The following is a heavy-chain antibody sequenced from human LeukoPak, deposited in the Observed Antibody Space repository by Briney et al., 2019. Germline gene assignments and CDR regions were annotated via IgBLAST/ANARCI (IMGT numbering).Heavy chain of an antibody. J-gene: IGHJ3*02. CDR1: GYTLTELS. V-gene: IGHV1-24*01. Sequence: GASVKVSCKVSGYTLTELSMHWVRRAPGKGLEWMGGFDPEDGETIYAQKFQGRVTMTEDTSTDTAYMELSSLRSEDTAVYYCATDHSGSYYAFDIWGQGTMVTVSS. D-gene: IGHD1-26*01. CDR3: ATDHSGSYYAFDI. CDR2: FDPEDGET.